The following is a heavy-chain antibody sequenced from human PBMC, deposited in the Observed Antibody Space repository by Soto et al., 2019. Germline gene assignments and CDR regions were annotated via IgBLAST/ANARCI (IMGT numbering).Heavy chain of an antibody. CDR2: TYYRSRWYN. CDR1: GDSVSSNSAA. V-gene: IGHV6-1*01. CDR3: ASDGNWRLDY. Sequence: SQTLSLTCAISGDSVSSNSAAWNWIRQSPSRGLEWLGRTYYRSRWYNDYAVSVKSRITVNPDTSKNQFSLHLNSVTPEDTAGYYCASDGNWRLDYWGQGVLVTVSS. D-gene: IGHD1-1*01. J-gene: IGHJ4*02.